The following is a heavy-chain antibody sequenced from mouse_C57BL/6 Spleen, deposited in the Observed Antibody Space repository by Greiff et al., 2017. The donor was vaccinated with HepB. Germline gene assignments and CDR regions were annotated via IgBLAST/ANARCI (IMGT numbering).Heavy chain of an antibody. Sequence: QVQLQQPGAELVKPGASVKLSCKASGYTFTSYWMHWVKQRPGQGLEWIGMIHPNSGSTNYNEKFKSKATLTVDKSSSTAYMQLSSLTSEDSAVYYCARERDHPSYAMDYWGQGTSVTVSS. CDR2: IHPNSGST. D-gene: IGHD3-3*01. CDR1: GYTFTSYW. CDR3: ARERDHPSYAMDY. V-gene: IGHV1-64*01. J-gene: IGHJ4*01.